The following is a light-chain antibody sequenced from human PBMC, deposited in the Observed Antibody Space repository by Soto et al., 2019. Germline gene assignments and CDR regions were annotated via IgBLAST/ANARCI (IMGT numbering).Light chain of an antibody. J-gene: IGKJ4*01. CDR2: LGS. CDR3: MQALQTPXP. Sequence: DIVMTQSPLSLPVTPGEPASISCRSSQSLLHSDGYNYLDWFLQRPGQSPQLLIYLGSSRASGVPDRFSGSGSGTDSTLKISRVEAEDVGVYYCMQALQTPXPFGGGTKVDIK. CDR1: QSLLHSDGYNY. V-gene: IGKV2-28*01.